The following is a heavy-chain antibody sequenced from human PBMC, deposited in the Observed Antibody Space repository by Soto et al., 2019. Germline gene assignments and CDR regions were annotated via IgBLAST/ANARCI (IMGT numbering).Heavy chain of an antibody. CDR1: GFTVSSNY. CDR3: EREDGGVYYYYCSDV. Sequence: EVQLVESGGGLVQPGGSLRLSCAASGFTVSSNYISWVRQAQGKWMEWVSVIYSGGSTYYADSVKGRFTISRHNSKNTLYLQVDRLRAEDTAGYYCEREDGGVYYYYCSDVWGQGTTVTVSS. J-gene: IGHJ6*02. CDR2: IYSGGST. D-gene: IGHD2-8*02. V-gene: IGHV3-53*04.